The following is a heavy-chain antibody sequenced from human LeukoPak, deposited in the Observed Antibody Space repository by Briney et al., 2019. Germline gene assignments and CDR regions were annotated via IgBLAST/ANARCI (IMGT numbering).Heavy chain of an antibody. CDR3: AKGARLAAAAPFDY. Sequence: GGSLRLSCAASGFTFSSYEMNWVRQAPGKGLEWVSYISSSGSTIYYADSVKGRFTISRDNSKNSLYLQMNSLRAEDTALYYCAKGARLAAAAPFDYWGQGTLVTVSS. D-gene: IGHD6-13*01. CDR2: ISSSGSTI. J-gene: IGHJ4*02. V-gene: IGHV3-48*03. CDR1: GFTFSSYE.